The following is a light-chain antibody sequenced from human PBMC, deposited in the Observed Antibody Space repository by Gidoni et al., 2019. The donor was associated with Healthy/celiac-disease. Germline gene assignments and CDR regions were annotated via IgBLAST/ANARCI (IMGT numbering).Light chain of an antibody. CDR2: AAS. V-gene: IGKV1-39*01. J-gene: IGKJ4*01. CDR3: QQVCSTPLT. Sequence: DIQMTQSPSSLSASVGDRVTSTCRASQSISSYLNWYQQKPGKAPKLLIYAASSLQSGVPSRFSGSGSGTAFTLTISSLQPEAFAPYYCQQVCSTPLTFXGXTKVEIK. CDR1: QSISSY.